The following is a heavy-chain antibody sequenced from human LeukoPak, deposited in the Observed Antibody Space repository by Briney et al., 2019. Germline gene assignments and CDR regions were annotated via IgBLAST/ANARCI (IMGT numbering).Heavy chain of an antibody. Sequence: SETLSLTCAVYGGSFSGYYWSWIRQPPGKGLEWIGEINHSGSTNYNPSLKSRVTISVDTSKNQFSLKLSSVTAADTAVYYCARRRNSLVSFDYWGQGTLVTVS. CDR2: INHSGST. V-gene: IGHV4-34*01. CDR3: ARRRNSLVSFDY. J-gene: IGHJ4*02. CDR1: GGSFSGYY. D-gene: IGHD4-23*01.